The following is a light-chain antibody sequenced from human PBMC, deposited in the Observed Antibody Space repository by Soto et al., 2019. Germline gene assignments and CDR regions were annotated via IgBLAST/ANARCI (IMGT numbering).Light chain of an antibody. J-gene: IGKJ4*01. CDR3: MQALQSPIT. CDR1: HSLLHRNGYSY. CDR2: LGS. V-gene: IGKV2-28*01. Sequence: DIVMAQSPLSLSVTPGEPASISCRSSHSLLHRNGYSYLDWYLQKPGQSPQLLIYLGSTRASGVPDRFSGSGSGTDFSLKISRVEAEDVGVYYCMQALQSPITFGGGTTVDIK.